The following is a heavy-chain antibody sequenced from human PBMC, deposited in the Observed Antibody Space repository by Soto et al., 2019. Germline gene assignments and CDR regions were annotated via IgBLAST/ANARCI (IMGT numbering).Heavy chain of an antibody. J-gene: IGHJ4*02. CDR3: ERDTGWGLGY. CDR2: IYYSGGT. V-gene: IGHV4-4*02. D-gene: IGHD6-19*01. Sequence: QVQLQESGPGLVRPSGTLSLTCAVSGDSINSDYCWTWVRQPPGKGLEWIAEIYYSGGTSYNPSLTSCVTISMDKSKNQFSLNLTSVTAADTAMDDCERDTGWGLGYWGQGTLVTVSS. CDR1: GDSINSDYC.